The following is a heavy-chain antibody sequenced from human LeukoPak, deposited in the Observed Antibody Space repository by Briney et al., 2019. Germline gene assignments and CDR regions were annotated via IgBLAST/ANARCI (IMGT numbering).Heavy chain of an antibody. Sequence: GGSLRLSCAASGFTFSSYSMNWVRQAPGKGLEWVSSISSSSSYIYYADSVKGRFTISRDNAKNSLYLQMSSLRVEDTAVYYCARHRTASDYWGQGTLVTVSS. CDR1: GFTFSSYS. D-gene: IGHD3-16*02. CDR2: ISSSSSYI. V-gene: IGHV3-21*01. J-gene: IGHJ4*02. CDR3: ARHRTASDY.